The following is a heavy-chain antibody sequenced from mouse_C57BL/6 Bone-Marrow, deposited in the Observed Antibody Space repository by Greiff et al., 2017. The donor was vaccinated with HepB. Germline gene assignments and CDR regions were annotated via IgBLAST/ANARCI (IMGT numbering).Heavy chain of an antibody. Sequence: EVKLMESGGGLVQPGGSLKLSCAASGFTFSDYGMAWVRQAPRKGLEWVAFICNLADSIYYADTVTGRVTISGEKAKNTLYLEMSSLRSEDTAMYYCARVRGDLVWFADWGQGTLVTVSA. D-gene: IGHD3-3*01. CDR1: GFTFSDYG. CDR2: ICNLADSI. J-gene: IGHJ3*01. CDR3: ARVRGDLVWFAD. V-gene: IGHV5-15*01.